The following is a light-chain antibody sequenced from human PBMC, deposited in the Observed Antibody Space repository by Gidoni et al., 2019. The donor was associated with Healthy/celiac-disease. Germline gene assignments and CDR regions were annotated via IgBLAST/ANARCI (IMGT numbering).Light chain of an antibody. J-gene: IGKJ4*01. CDR3: QQYANLPLT. CDR2: DAS. CDR1: QDISNY. Sequence: DIQMTQSPSSLSASVGDRVTITCQASQDISNYLNWYQQKPGKAPKLLIYDASNLETGVPSRFSGSGSWTDFTFTIRSLQPEDIATYYCQQYANLPLTFGGGTKVEIK. V-gene: IGKV1-33*01.